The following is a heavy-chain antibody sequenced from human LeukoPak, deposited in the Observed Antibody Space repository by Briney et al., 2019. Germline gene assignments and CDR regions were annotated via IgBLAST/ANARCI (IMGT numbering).Heavy chain of an antibody. D-gene: IGHD3-16*01. Sequence: ASVKVSCKASGYTFTSYDINWVRQATGQGLEWMGWMNPNSGNTGYAQKFQGRVTMTRNTSISTAYMELSSLRSEDTAVYYCARGPRGEAASPESEPFDPWGQGTLVTVSS. V-gene: IGHV1-8*01. CDR1: GYTFTSYD. J-gene: IGHJ5*02. CDR3: ARGPRGEAASPESEPFDP. CDR2: MNPNSGNT.